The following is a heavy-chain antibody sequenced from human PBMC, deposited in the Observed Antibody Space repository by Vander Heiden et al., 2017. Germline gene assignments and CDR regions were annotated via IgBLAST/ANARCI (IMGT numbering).Heavy chain of an antibody. CDR2: IDGDGDVT. Sequence: EVLLLESGGGSVQPGGSLRLSCLVSGFLFTGYAMTWVRQAPGKGLEWLSVIDGDGDVTHYADSVMGRCTSSRDNSRNTLYLHMYSLTADDTAVYYCAKGHCTGGSCAYYHYYGMDVWGRGTTVTVS. D-gene: IGHD2-8*02. J-gene: IGHJ6*01. CDR3: AKGHCTGGSCAYYHYYGMDV. CDR1: GFLFTGYA. V-gene: IGHV3-23*01.